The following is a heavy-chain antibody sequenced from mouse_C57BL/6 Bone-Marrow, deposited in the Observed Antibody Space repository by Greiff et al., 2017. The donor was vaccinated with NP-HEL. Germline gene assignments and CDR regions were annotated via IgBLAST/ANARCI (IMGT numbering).Heavy chain of an antibody. D-gene: IGHD1-1*01. CDR3: VRWDTTVVATRGSWFAY. V-gene: IGHV1-36*01. CDR2: VYPYNGGT. Sequence: EVQLQQSGPVLVKPGPSVKISCKASGFTFTDYYMHWVKQSHGKSLEWIGLVYPYNGGTSYNQKFKGKATLTVDTSSSTAYMELNSLTSEYSAVYYCVRWDTTVVATRGSWFAYWGQGTLVTVSA. CDR1: GFTFTDYY. J-gene: IGHJ3*01.